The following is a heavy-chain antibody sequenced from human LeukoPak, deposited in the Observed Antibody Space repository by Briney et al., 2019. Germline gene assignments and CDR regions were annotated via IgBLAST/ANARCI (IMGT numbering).Heavy chain of an antibody. D-gene: IGHD2-15*01. CDR3: ARVGIPTPSGGSCYSHLRSYYYYYMDV. CDR2: IRAYKGNT. V-gene: IGHV1-18*01. CDR1: GYTFTSYG. J-gene: IGHJ6*03. Sequence: ASVTVSCKPSGYTFTSYGISWVRQAPGQRLEWMGWIRAYKGNTYCARKLQGSVTMTTDTSTSTAYIELRSLRSDDTAVYYCARVGIPTPSGGSCYSHLRSYYYYYMDVWGKGTTVTVSS.